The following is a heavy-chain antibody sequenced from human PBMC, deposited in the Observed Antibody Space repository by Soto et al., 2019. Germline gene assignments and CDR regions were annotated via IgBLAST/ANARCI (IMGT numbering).Heavy chain of an antibody. CDR2: TYYSGST. V-gene: IGHV4-31*03. CDR1: GGSISSGGYY. J-gene: IGHJ6*02. CDR3: AGLADYYYGMDV. Sequence: KSSETLSLTCTVSGGSISSGGYYWSWIRQHPGKGLEWIGYTYYSGSTYYNPSPKSRVTISVDTSKHHFSLKLSSVTAADTALYSCAGLADYYYGMDVWGQGTTVTVS.